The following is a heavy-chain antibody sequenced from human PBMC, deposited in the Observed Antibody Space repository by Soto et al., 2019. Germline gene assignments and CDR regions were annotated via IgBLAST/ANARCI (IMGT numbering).Heavy chain of an antibody. CDR3: AKPLMTTVTHYYYYGMDV. CDR1: GFTFSSYG. D-gene: IGHD4-4*01. Sequence: PGGSLRLSCAAPGFTFSSYGMHWVRQAPGKELEWVAVISYDGSNKYYADSVKGRFTISRDNSKNTLYLQMNSLRAEDTAVYYCAKPLMTTVTHYYYYGMDVWGQGTTVTVSS. CDR2: ISYDGSNK. V-gene: IGHV3-30*18. J-gene: IGHJ6*02.